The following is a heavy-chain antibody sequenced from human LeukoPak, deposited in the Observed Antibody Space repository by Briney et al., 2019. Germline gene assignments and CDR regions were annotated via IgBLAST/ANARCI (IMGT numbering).Heavy chain of an antibody. Sequence: SETLSLTCSVSGDSTSSSSYCWGWIRQPRGKGLEWIGSIEYGGSTYYNPSPKSRVTISVDTSKNQFSLKLNTVTAADTALYYCARVGAVHKQNWFDPWGQGTLVTVSS. J-gene: IGHJ5*02. V-gene: IGHV4-39*01. D-gene: IGHD1-26*01. CDR3: ARVGAVHKQNWFDP. CDR2: IEYGGST. CDR1: GDSTSSSSYC.